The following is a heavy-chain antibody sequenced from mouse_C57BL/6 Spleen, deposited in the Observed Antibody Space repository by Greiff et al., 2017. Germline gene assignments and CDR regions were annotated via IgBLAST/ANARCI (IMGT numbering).Heavy chain of an antibody. V-gene: IGHV1-26*01. CDR1: GYTFTDYY. CDR3: ARESITTVVVKTDY. CDR2: INPNNGGT. D-gene: IGHD1-1*01. J-gene: IGHJ2*01. Sequence: EVKLMESGPELVKPGASVKISCKASGYTFTDYYMNWVKQSHGKSLEWIGDINPNNGGTSYNQKFKGKATLNVDKSSSTAYMELRSLTSEDSAVYYCARESITTVVVKTDYWGQGTTLTVSS.